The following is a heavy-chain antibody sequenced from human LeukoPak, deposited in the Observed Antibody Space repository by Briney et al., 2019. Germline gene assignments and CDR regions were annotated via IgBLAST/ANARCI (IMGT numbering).Heavy chain of an antibody. Sequence: GGSLRLSCATSGFTFSDYYFSWIRQAPGRGLEWVSSIRGSGDTALYADSVKGRFTISRDNAKNSLYLQMNSLRDEDTAVYYCAELGITMIGGVWSKGTTVTISS. J-gene: IGHJ6*04. CDR2: IRGSGDTA. V-gene: IGHV3-11*04. D-gene: IGHD3-10*02. CDR3: AELGITMIGGV. CDR1: GFTFSDYY.